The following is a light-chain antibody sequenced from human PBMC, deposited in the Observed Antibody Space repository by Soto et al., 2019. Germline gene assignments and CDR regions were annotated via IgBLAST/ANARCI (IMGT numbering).Light chain of an antibody. J-gene: IGLJ3*02. V-gene: IGLV4-69*01. CDR2: LNSDGSH. CDR3: QTWGTGIRV. Sequence: QPVLTQSPSASASLGASVKLTCTLSSGHSSYALAWHQQQPEKGPRYLMKLNSDGSHSKGDGIPDRLSGSSSGAERYLTISSLQSEDEADYYCQTWGTGIRVFGGGTKLTVL. CDR1: SGHSSYA.